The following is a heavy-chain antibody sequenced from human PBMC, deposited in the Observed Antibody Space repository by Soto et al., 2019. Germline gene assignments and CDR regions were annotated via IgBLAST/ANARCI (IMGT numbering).Heavy chain of an antibody. Sequence: GGSLRLSCEASGFNFKKFAMGWVRQAPGEGLEWVSGISCCGGSTFYADSVKGRFSLARDDSKNTLSLQLNSLRVEDTAHYYCAKADGEQWLIPHLDNWGQGTQFTVSS. CDR3: AKADGEQWLIPHLDN. V-gene: IGHV3-23*01. D-gene: IGHD6-19*01. J-gene: IGHJ1*01. CDR1: GFNFKKFA. CDR2: ISCCGGST.